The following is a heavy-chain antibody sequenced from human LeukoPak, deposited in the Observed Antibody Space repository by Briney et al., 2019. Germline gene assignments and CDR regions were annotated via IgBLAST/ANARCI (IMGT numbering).Heavy chain of an antibody. J-gene: IGHJ6*04. D-gene: IGHD3-22*01. CDR2: INHSGST. Sequence: SETLSLTCAVYGGSFSGYYWSWIRQPPGKGLEWIGEINHSGSTNYNPSLKSRVTISVDTSKNQFSLKLSSVTAADTAVYYCARGLRLIHYYYNYGMDVWGKGTTVTVSS. CDR1: GGSFSGYY. CDR3: ARGLRLIHYYYNYGMDV. V-gene: IGHV4-34*01.